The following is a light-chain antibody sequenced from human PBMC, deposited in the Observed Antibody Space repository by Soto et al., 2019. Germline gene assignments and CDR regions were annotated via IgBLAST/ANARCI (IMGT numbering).Light chain of an antibody. CDR2: INSDGSH. CDR3: QTWGTGIVT. V-gene: IGLV4-69*01. Sequence: QLVLTQSPSASASPGASVKLTCTLSSGQTNYAIAWHQQQPEKGPRFLMKINSDGSHSKGDGVPDRFSGSSSGAERYFTISSLQSEDEADYYCQTWGTGIVTFGGGTKVTVL. CDR1: SGQTNYA. J-gene: IGLJ2*01.